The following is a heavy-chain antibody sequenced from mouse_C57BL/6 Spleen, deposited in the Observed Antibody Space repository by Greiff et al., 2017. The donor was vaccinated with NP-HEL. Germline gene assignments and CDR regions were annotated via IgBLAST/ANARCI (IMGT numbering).Heavy chain of an antibody. CDR2: INYDGSST. CDR3: ARDRDYYDYDWYFDV. Sequence: EVKLVESEGGLVQPGSSMKLSCTASGFTFSDYYMAWVRQVPEKGLEWVANINYDGSSTYYLDSLKSRFIISRDNAKNILYLQMSSLKSEDTATYYCARDRDYYDYDWYFDVWGTGTTVTVSS. D-gene: IGHD2-4*01. V-gene: IGHV5-16*01. J-gene: IGHJ1*03. CDR1: GFTFSDYY.